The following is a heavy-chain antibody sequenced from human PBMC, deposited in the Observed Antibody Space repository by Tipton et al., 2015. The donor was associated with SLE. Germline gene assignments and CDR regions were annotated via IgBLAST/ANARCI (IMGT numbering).Heavy chain of an antibody. D-gene: IGHD3-16*01. CDR3: ARALIGGDWYFDL. CDR1: GGSISSHY. V-gene: IGHV4-59*11. CDR2: IYYSGST. J-gene: IGHJ2*01. Sequence: TLSLTCTVSGGSISSHYWSWFRQPPGKGLEWIGYIYYSGSTNYNPSLKSRVTISVDTSKNQFSLKLSSVTAADTAVYYCARALIGGDWYFDLWGRGTLVTVSS.